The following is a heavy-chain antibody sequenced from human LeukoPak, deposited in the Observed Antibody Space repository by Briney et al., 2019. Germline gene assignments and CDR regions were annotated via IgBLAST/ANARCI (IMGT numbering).Heavy chain of an antibody. D-gene: IGHD2-15*01. CDR1: GFSFSNYG. J-gene: IGHJ5*02. CDR2: IGSDGHNE. Sequence: PGGSLRLSCAASGFSFSNYGMHWVRQAPGKRLEWVAFIGSDGHNEYYADSVKGRFTISRDNSKNTLYVHMNSLRAEDTAVYHCAKSAGGYCSGGSCYRDWFDPWGQGTLVTVSS. V-gene: IGHV3-30*02. CDR3: AKSAGGYCSGGSCYRDWFDP.